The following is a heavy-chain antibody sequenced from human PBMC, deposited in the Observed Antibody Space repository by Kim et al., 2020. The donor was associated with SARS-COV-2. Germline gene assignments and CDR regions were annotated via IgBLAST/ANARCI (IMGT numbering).Heavy chain of an antibody. D-gene: IGHD2-15*01. CDR3: ATVGYCSGGSCPNWFDP. Sequence: ASVKVSCKVSGYTLTELSMHWVRQAPGKGLEWMGGFDPEDGETIYAQKFQGRVTMTEDTSTDTAYMELSSLRSEDTAVYYCATVGYCSGGSCPNWFDPWGQGTLVTVSS. V-gene: IGHV1-24*01. CDR2: FDPEDGET. J-gene: IGHJ5*02. CDR1: GYTLTELS.